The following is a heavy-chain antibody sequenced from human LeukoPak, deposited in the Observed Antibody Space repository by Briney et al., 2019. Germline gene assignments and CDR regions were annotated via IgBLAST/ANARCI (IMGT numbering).Heavy chain of an antibody. D-gene: IGHD3-10*01. CDR3: AKAQIRVVGGANDY. Sequence: GGSLRLSCAASGFTFSSYGMHWVRQAPGKGLEWVAVISGSGGRTYYADSVKGRFTISRDNSKNTLYLQMNSLRAEDTPVYYCAKAQIRVVGGANDYSGQRTLGTVSS. CDR2: ISGSGGRT. CDR1: GFTFSSYG. V-gene: IGHV3-23*01. J-gene: IGHJ4*02.